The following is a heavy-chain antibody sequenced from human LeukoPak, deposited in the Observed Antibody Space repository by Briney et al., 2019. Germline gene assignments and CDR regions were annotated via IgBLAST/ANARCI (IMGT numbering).Heavy chain of an antibody. Sequence: ASVKVSRKASGYTFTSYDINWVRQATGQGLEWMGWMNPNSDNTGYAQKFQGRVTMTRNTSISTDYMELSSLRSEDTAVYYCARVPDYYYYYMDVWGKGTTVTVSS. CDR2: MNPNSDNT. J-gene: IGHJ6*03. CDR1: GYTFTSYD. V-gene: IGHV1-8*01. CDR3: ARVPDYYYYYMDV. D-gene: IGHD2-2*01.